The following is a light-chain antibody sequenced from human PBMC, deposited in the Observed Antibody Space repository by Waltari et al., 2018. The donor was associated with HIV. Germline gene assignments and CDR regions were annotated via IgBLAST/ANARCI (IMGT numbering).Light chain of an antibody. CDR3: QQRSNWLT. J-gene: IGKJ4*01. Sequence: EIVLTQSPATLSLSPGERATLSCRASQRVSSFLAWYQQKPGQAPRLLLYDASNRATGIPARFSGSGSGTDFTLTISSLEPEDFAVYYCQQRSNWLTFGGGTKVEIK. CDR2: DAS. V-gene: IGKV3-11*01. CDR1: QRVSSF.